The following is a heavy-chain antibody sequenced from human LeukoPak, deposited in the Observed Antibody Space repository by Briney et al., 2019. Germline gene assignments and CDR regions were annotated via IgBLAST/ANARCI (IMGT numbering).Heavy chain of an antibody. CDR1: GYTFTGYW. CDR2: ISPSGGST. J-gene: IGHJ5*02. V-gene: IGHV1-46*01. Sequence: ASVKVSCKAFGYTFTGYWMHWVRQAPGQGPEWMGVISPSGGSTIYAQKFKGRVTLTRDMSTSTDYLELSSLRSEDAAVYYCARDNSVRDEAWWLNPWGQGTLVTVSS. D-gene: IGHD5-24*01. CDR3: ARDNSVRDEAWWLNP.